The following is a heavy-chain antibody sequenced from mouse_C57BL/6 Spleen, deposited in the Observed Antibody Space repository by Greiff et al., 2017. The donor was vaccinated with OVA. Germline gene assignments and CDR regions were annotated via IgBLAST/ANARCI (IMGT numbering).Heavy chain of an antibody. V-gene: IGHV1-53*01. CDR3: ARDYYSNCGCAY. CDR2: INPSNGGT. CDR1: GYTFTSYW. J-gene: IGHJ3*01. D-gene: IGHD2-5*01. Sequence: QVQLQQPGTDLVKPGASVKLSCKASGYTFTSYWMHWVKQRPGQGLEWIGHINPSNGGTNYTEKFQSKATLTVDKSSSTAYMQLSSLTSEDSAVYECARDYYSNCGCAYWGQGTLVTVSA.